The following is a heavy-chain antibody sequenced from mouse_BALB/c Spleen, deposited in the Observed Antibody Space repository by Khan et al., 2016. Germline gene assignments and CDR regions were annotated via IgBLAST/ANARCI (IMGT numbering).Heavy chain of an antibody. J-gene: IGHJ3*01. CDR3: DRALYYDPGVVAF. CDR2: IWGDGST. V-gene: IGHV2-6-7*01. CDR1: GFSLTGYG. Sequence: QVQLKESGPGLVAPSQSLSITCTVSGFSLTGYGVNWVRQPPGKGLEWLGMIWGDGSTDYNSALKSRLSISKDNSKSQVFLKMNSLQTDDSARYYCDRALYYDPGVVAFWGKGTLVTVSA. D-gene: IGHD2-4*01.